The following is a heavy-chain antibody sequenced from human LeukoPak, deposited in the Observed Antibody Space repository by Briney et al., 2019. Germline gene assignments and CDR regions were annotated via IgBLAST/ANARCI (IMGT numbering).Heavy chain of an antibody. D-gene: IGHD6-19*01. CDR2: ISGYNWNR. CDR3: ARAPVAVAGAAVWY. V-gene: IGHV1-18*01. J-gene: IGHJ4*02. CDR1: GYTFTSYV. Sequence: SAVTVSCMASGYTFTSYVISWVRQAPGQGLEWMGWISGYNWNRNYAQKFQGRVTMTTDTSTTTAYMELRSLTSDDTAVYYCARAPVAVAGAAVWYWGQGTLVTVSS.